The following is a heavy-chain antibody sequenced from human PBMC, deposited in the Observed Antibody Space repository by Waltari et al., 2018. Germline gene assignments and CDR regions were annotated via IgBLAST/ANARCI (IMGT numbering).Heavy chain of an antibody. J-gene: IGHJ3*02. CDR2: ISSSSSTI. V-gene: IGHV3-48*01. Sequence: EVQLVESGGGLVQPGGSLRLSCAASGFTFGSYSMNWVRQAPGKGLEWVSYISSSSSTIYYADSVKGRFTISRDNAKNSLYLQMNSLRAEDTAVYYCARESLPAFDIWGQGTMVTASS. CDR1: GFTFGSYS. CDR3: ARESLPAFDI.